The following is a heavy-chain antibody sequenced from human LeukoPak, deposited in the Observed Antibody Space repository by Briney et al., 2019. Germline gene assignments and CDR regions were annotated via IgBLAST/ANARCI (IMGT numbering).Heavy chain of an antibody. Sequence: GASVKVSCKASGYTFTPYYMHWVRQAPGQGLEWMGWINPNSGGTNYAQKFKGWVTLTRDTSINTTYMELNRLTSDVTAVYFCARGTPGSYLAYWGQGTLVTVSP. D-gene: IGHD3-16*02. CDR3: ARGTPGSYLAY. CDR1: GYTFTPYY. V-gene: IGHV1-2*04. CDR2: INPNSGGT. J-gene: IGHJ4*02.